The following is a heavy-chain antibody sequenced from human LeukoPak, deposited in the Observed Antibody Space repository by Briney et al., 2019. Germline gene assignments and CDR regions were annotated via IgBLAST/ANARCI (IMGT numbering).Heavy chain of an antibody. J-gene: IGHJ6*02. CDR2: ISWNSGSI. CDR3: AKCDSYYDMDV. CDR1: GFTFDDYA. V-gene: IGHV3-9*01. Sequence: PGRSLRLSCAASGFTFDDYAMHWVRQAPGKGLEWVSGISWNSGSIDYADSVKGRFTISRDNAKNSLYLQMNSLRAEDTALYYCAKCDSYYDMDVWGQGTTVTVSS.